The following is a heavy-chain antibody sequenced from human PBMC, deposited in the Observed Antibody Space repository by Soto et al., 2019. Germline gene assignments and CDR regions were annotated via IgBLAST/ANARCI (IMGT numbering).Heavy chain of an antibody. CDR1: GGSFSAYY. Sequence: QVQLQQWGAGLLKPSETLSLTCAVSGGSFSAYYWSWIRQPPGKGLEWIGEIDHRGSTNYNPSLKRRVTMSLDTTKTQFTQNLSSVTAVDTAVYYSWAYYYVSSEVLDIWGQGTMVTFSS. CDR2: IDHRGST. J-gene: IGHJ3*02. V-gene: IGHV4-34*01. D-gene: IGHD3-22*01. CDR3: WAYYYVSSEVLDI.